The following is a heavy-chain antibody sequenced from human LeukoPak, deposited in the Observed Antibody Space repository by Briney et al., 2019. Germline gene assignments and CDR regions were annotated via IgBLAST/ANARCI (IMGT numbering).Heavy chain of an antibody. CDR3: ARRVVETFYYYYYMDV. D-gene: IGHD3-3*01. CDR2: INPDGTSP. Sequence: GGSLRLSCAASGFTFSSYWMHWVRQAPGKGLVWVSRINPDGTSPYYADSVKGRFTISRDNAKDTLYLQMNSLRAEDTAVYYCARRVVETFYYYYYMDVWGKGTTVTISS. J-gene: IGHJ6*03. CDR1: GFTFSSYW. V-gene: IGHV3-74*01.